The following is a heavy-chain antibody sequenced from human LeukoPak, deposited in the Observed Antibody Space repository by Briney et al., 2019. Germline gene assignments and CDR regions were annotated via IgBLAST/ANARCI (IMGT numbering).Heavy chain of an antibody. Sequence: GGSLRLSCAASGFTFSSYEMNWVRQAPGKGLEWVSVIYRDGSSYYAESVRGRFTISRDNSKNTLYIQMNSLRAEDTAVYYCARSFYDILIGYYQYFDYWGQGTLVTVSS. CDR2: IYRDGSS. CDR1: GFTFSSYE. CDR3: ARSFYDILIGYYQYFDY. D-gene: IGHD3-9*01. J-gene: IGHJ4*02. V-gene: IGHV3-66*01.